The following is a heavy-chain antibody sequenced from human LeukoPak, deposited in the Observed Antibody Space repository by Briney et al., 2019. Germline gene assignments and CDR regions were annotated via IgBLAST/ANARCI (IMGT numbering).Heavy chain of an antibody. J-gene: IGHJ4*02. CDR2: ISSNGGST. CDR1: GFPFSSYA. D-gene: IGHD5-12*01. Sequence: GGSLRLSCAASGFPFSSYAMHWVRQAPGKGLEYVSAISSNGGSTSYANSVKGRFTISRDNSKNTLYLQMGSLRAEDMAVYYCARSYGWLPGGMWGQGTLVTVSS. V-gene: IGHV3-64*01. CDR3: ARSYGWLPGGM.